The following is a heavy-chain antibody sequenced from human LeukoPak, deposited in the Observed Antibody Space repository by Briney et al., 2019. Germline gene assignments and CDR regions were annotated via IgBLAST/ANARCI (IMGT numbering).Heavy chain of an antibody. Sequence: SVKVSCKASGGTFSSYAISWVRQAPGQGLEWMGGIIPIFGTANYAQKFQGRVTITADESTSTAYMELSSLRSEDTAVYYCARGIAAAGTPELDYWGQGTLVTVSS. CDR3: ARGIAAAGTPELDY. J-gene: IGHJ4*02. CDR1: GGTFSSYA. V-gene: IGHV1-69*13. D-gene: IGHD6-13*01. CDR2: IIPIFGTA.